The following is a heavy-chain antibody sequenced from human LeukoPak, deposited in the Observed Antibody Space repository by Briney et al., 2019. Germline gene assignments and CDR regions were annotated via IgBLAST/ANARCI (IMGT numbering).Heavy chain of an antibody. Sequence: GASVKVSCKASGYTFTSYGISWVRQAPGQGLEWMGWISAYNGNTNYAQKLQGRVTMTTDTSTSTAYMELRSLRSDDTAVYYCARICDYYDSSGYYCRVFYGGMDVWGQGTTVTVSS. J-gene: IGHJ6*02. CDR1: GYTFTSYG. CDR2: ISAYNGNT. CDR3: ARICDYYDSSGYYCRVFYGGMDV. V-gene: IGHV1-18*01. D-gene: IGHD3-22*01.